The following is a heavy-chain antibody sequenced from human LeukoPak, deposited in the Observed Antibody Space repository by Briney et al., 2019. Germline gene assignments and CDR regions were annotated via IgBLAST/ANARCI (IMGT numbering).Heavy chain of an antibody. CDR2: ISDSGGST. CDR3: AKEHTDWKGGNWFDP. J-gene: IGHJ5*02. D-gene: IGHD1-1*01. Sequence: GGSLRLSCAASGFTFSNYAMSWVRQAPGKGPEWVSAISDSGGSTYYADSVRGRFSISRDNSKNALYLHMNSLRAEDTAVYYCAKEHTDWKGGNWFDPWGQGTVVTVSS. CDR1: GFTFSNYA. V-gene: IGHV3-23*01.